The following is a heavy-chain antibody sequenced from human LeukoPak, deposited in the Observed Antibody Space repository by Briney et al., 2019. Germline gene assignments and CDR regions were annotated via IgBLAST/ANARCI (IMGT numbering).Heavy chain of an antibody. D-gene: IGHD3-10*01. CDR2: ISSSGRYT. CDR1: GFTLSTYT. V-gene: IGHV3-21*01. Sequence: GGSLRLSCAASGFTLSTYTMNWVRQAPGKGLEWVSSISSSGRYTYYSDSIKGPFTISRDNAKNSLYLQMNSLRAEDTAVYYCARDRYSGSSSLTISKDDYWGQGTLVTVSS. J-gene: IGHJ4*02. CDR3: ARDRYSGSSSLTISKDDY.